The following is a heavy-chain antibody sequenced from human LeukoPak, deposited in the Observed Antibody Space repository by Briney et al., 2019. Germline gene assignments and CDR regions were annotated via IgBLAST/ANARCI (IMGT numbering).Heavy chain of an antibody. V-gene: IGHV1-69*04. Sequence: SVKVSCKASGDTFRNYAISWVRQAPGQGLEWMGRVIPILGKPTYAQRFQGRVTITADKPTTTVYMELGSLRSEDTAVYYCARDVTTVGPLDSWGQGTLVTVSS. CDR2: VIPILGKP. J-gene: IGHJ4*02. D-gene: IGHD4-23*01. CDR1: GDTFRNYA. CDR3: ARDVTTVGPLDS.